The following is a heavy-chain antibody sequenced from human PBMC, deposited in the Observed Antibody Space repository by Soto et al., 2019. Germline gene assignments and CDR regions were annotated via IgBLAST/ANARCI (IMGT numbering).Heavy chain of an antibody. CDR3: ARGGGVGVAGSAAFDM. Sequence: QLHLVQSGAVVKKPGASVTVSCSASGYPVTAYYMHWVRQAPGRGLEWMGGINPATGAAKYTQTFRGRVTMTRATTTSTVFMEMSGRTSEDAAVFYCARGGGVGVAGSAAFDMWGQGTLVTVSS. V-gene: IGHV1-2*02. J-gene: IGHJ3*02. CDR2: INPATGAA. D-gene: IGHD3-3*01. CDR1: GYPVTAYY.